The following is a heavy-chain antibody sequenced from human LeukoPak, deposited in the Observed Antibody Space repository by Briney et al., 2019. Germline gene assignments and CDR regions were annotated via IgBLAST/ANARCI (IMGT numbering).Heavy chain of an antibody. Sequence: GESLKISCKGSGYNFATHWIGWVRQMPGKGLEWMGIIYPGDSETRYSPSFEGQVTISADRSITTAYLHWSSLKAADTAIYSCARRALTTEFNYWGQGTLVTVSS. CDR1: GYNFATHW. D-gene: IGHD4-11*01. CDR2: IYPGDSET. CDR3: ARRALTTEFNY. V-gene: IGHV5-51*01. J-gene: IGHJ4*02.